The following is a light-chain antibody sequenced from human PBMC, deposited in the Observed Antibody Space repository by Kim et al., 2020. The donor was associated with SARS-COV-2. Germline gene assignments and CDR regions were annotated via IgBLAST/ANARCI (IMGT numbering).Light chain of an antibody. Sequence: SPGERATLSCRASQSVSSSYLAWYQQKPGQAPRLLIYGASSRATGIPDRFSGSGSGTDFTLTISRLEPEDFAVYYCQQYGSSPRYTFGQGIKLEI. CDR3: QQYGSSPRYT. J-gene: IGKJ2*01. V-gene: IGKV3-20*01. CDR1: QSVSSSY. CDR2: GAS.